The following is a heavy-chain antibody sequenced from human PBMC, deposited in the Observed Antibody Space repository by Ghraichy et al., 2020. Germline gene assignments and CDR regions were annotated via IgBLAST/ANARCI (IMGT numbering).Heavy chain of an antibody. CDR1: GGSISSSTW. Sequence: SETLSLTCAVSGGSISSSTWWCWVRQSPGKGLGWIGEISHSGRTDYKPSLKRRVTISVDKSNNQFSLQLSSVTAADTAVYYCARVGITCYYVFDIWGQGKMVTVSS. CDR3: ARVGITCYYVFDI. CDR2: ISHSGRT. D-gene: IGHD3-16*01. V-gene: IGHV4-4*02. J-gene: IGHJ3*02.